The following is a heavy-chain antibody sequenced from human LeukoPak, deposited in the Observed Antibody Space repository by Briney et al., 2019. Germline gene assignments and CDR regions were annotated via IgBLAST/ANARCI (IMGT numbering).Heavy chain of an antibody. V-gene: IGHV3-33*01. J-gene: IGHJ4*02. Sequence: PRGSLRLSRAASGFIFSKYNIHWVRQAPGKGLEWVAVIWYDGNKKYYADSVKGRFTISRDNSKNTLYLQMISLRAEDTALYFCARESYGSGSPHLDYLGQGTLVTVSS. CDR1: GFIFSKYN. CDR3: ARESYGSGSPHLDY. CDR2: IWYDGNKK. D-gene: IGHD3-10*01.